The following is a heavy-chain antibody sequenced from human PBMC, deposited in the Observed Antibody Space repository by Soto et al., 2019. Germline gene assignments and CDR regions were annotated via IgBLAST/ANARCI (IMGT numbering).Heavy chain of an antibody. CDR1: GFSFSNHG. J-gene: IGHJ4*02. CDR2: ISYDGSNK. CDR3: ARNSRATVARAPDY. D-gene: IGHD6-19*01. Sequence: GGSLRLSCVASGFSFSNHGMHWVRQAPGKGLEWVAVISYDGSNKDYVESVKGRFTISRDNSKNTLYLQINSLRVEDTAVFYCARNSRATVARAPDYWGQGT. V-gene: IGHV3-30*03.